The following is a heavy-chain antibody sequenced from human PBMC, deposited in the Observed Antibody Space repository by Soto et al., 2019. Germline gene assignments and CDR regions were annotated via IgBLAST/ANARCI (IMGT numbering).Heavy chain of an antibody. CDR1: GFSFSSYW. J-gene: IGHJ4*02. D-gene: IGHD5-18*01. CDR3: AKREGNTYGLFH. Sequence: EVQLVESGGGLVQPGGSLRLSCAAAGFSFSSYWMHWVRQAPGKGLVWVSRIKTDGSSTDYADAVKGRFTNSRDNAKNTLYLQMNSLRAEDTAVYYCAKREGNTYGLFHWGQGTLVTVSS. CDR2: IKTDGSST. V-gene: IGHV3-74*01.